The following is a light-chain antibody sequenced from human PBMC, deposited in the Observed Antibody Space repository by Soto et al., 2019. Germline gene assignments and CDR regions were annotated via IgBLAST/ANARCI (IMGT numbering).Light chain of an antibody. J-gene: IGLJ2*01. Sequence: QSVLTQPPSASGSPGQSVTISCTGSSSDFGDYHYVSWYQQYPGKAPKLMIYEVRYRPSGVSNRFSGSKSGNTASLTISGLQAEDEADYYCNSYTSTTTRRVFGGGTKVTVL. CDR3: NSYTSTTTRRV. CDR2: EVR. CDR1: SSDFGDYHY. V-gene: IGLV2-14*01.